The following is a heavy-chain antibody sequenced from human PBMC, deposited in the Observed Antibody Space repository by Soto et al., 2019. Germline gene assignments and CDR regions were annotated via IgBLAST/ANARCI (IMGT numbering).Heavy chain of an antibody. Sequence: SETLSLTCTVSGGSVSSGSYYWSWIRQPPGKGLEWIGYIYYSGSTNYNPPLKSRVTISVDTSKNQFFLKLSSVTAADTAVYYCARQILTGYYPYYYYYYGMDVWGQGTTVTVSS. CDR1: GGSVSSGSYY. CDR3: ARQILTGYYPYYYYYYGMDV. J-gene: IGHJ6*02. V-gene: IGHV4-61*01. CDR2: IYYSGST. D-gene: IGHD3-9*01.